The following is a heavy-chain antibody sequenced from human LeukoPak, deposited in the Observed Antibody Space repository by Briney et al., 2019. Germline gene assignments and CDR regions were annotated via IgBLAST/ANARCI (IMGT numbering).Heavy chain of an antibody. J-gene: IGHJ6*02. D-gene: IGHD2-21*01. CDR3: AGVYSYGMDV. V-gene: IGHV4-59*01. Sequence: PETLSLTCTVSGGSINSYFWSWIRQPPGKGLEWIGYIYYSGGPNYSPSLKSRVTISLDTSKNQFSLSLSSVTAADTAVYYCAGVYSYGMDVWGQGTTVTVSS. CDR2: IYYSGGP. CDR1: GGSINSYF.